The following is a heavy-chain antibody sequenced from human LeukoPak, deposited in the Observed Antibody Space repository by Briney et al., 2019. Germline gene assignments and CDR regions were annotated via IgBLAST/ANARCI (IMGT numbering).Heavy chain of an antibody. J-gene: IGHJ6*02. CDR1: GFTFSSYS. V-gene: IGHV3-21*01. CDR3: ARYCSGGSCLYYYGMDV. CDR2: ISSISSYI. D-gene: IGHD2-15*01. Sequence: PGGSLRLSCAASGFTFSSYSRNWVRQAPGKGLEWVSSISSISSYIYYADSVKGRFTISRDNAKNSLYLQMNSLRAEDTAVYYCARYCSGGSCLYYYGMDVWGQGTTVTVSS.